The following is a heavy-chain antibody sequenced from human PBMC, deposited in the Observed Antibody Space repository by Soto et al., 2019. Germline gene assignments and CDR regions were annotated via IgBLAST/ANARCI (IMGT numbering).Heavy chain of an antibody. D-gene: IGHD5-18*01. V-gene: IGHV4-31*03. CDR2: IYYSGST. J-gene: IGHJ6*02. CDR1: GGSIRSGGYY. Sequence: PSETLSLTCTVSGGSIRSGGYYWSWVRQSPRRGLEWIGNIYYSGSTYYNPSLKSRLTISVETSKNQFSLNLSSVTAADTAVYYCARDRLMATAGTARHYFGLDVWGQGTTVTVSS. CDR3: ARDRLMATAGTARHYFGLDV.